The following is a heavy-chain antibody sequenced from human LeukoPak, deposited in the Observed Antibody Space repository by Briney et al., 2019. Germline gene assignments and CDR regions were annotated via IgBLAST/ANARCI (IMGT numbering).Heavy chain of an antibody. CDR2: ISGSGGST. CDR1: GFTFSTYA. D-gene: IGHD1-14*01. CDR3: AKRITVVARDAFDF. Sequence: AGGSLSPSCAASGFTFSTYAMSWVRQAPGKGLEWVSSISGSGGSTFYADSVKGRFTISRDNSKNTLYLQMNSLRAEDTAIYYCAKRITVVARDAFDFWGQGTMVTVSS. J-gene: IGHJ3*01. V-gene: IGHV3-23*01.